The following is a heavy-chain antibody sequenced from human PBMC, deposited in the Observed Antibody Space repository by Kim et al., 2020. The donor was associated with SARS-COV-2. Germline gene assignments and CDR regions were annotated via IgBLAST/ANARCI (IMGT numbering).Heavy chain of an antibody. Sequence: SETLSLTGTVSGGSISGSENYWGWIRQSPGKGLEWIGGIHYSGQTYYNPSLKSRVTISVDTSKNQLSLRLNSVTAADSAVYYCVKHLQWILYTEFWGKGTTVTVSS. CDR1: GGSISGSENY. V-gene: IGHV4-39*01. CDR3: VKHLQWILYTEF. CDR2: IHYSGQT. J-gene: IGHJ6*03. D-gene: IGHD2-2*03.